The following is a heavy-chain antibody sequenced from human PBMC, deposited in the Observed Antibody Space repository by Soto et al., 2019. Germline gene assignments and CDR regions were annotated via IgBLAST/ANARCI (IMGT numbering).Heavy chain of an antibody. Sequence: GGSLRLSCAASGFTFSSYAMSWVRQVPGKGLEWVSAISGSGGSTYYADSVKGRFTISRDNSKNTLYLQMNSMRAEDTAVYYCAKERGYGFGQFDYWGQGTLVTVSS. J-gene: IGHJ4*02. CDR1: GFTFSSYA. CDR2: ISGSGGST. D-gene: IGHD5-12*01. CDR3: AKERGYGFGQFDY. V-gene: IGHV3-23*01.